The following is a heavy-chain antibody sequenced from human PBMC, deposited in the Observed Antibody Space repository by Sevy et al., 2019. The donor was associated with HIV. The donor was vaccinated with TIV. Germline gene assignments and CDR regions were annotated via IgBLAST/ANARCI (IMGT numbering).Heavy chain of an antibody. V-gene: IGHV3-30*04. D-gene: IGHD1-26*01. CDR2: TSYDRSHK. Sequence: GGSLRLSCAVSGFIFSNFAMHWVRQAPGKGLEWVAVTSYDRSHKYYADSVKGRFTVSRDNSRNILSLEMNNLRRDDTAVYYCARGENDDEFFQYWGQGTLVTVSS. CDR1: GFIFSNFA. CDR3: ARGENDDEFFQY. J-gene: IGHJ1*01.